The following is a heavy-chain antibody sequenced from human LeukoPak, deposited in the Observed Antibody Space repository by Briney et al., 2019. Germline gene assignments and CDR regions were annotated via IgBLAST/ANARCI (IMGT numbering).Heavy chain of an antibody. CDR2: ISGSGGST. J-gene: IGHJ1*01. CDR1: GFTFSSYA. Sequence: PGGSLRLSCAASGFTFSSYAMSWVRQAPGKGLEWVSAISGSGGSTYYADSVKGRFTISRDNSKNTLFLQMSSLRAEDTALYYCASAREYCGGAECYEYFQHWGQGTLVTVSS. D-gene: IGHD2-21*01. V-gene: IGHV3-23*01. CDR3: ASAREYCGGAECYEYFQH.